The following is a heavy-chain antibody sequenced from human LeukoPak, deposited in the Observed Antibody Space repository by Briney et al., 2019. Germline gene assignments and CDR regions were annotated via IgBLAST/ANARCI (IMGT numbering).Heavy chain of an antibody. Sequence: PSEALSLTCAVYGGSFSGYYWSWIRQPAGKGLEWIRRIYTSGSTNYNPSLKSRVTMSVDTSKNQFSLKLSSVTAADTAVYYCARGFYDFWSGIGYYYYYYMDVWGKGTTVTVSS. CDR2: IYTSGST. J-gene: IGHJ6*03. V-gene: IGHV4-59*10. D-gene: IGHD3-3*01. CDR3: ARGFYDFWSGIGYYYYYYMDV. CDR1: GGSFSGYY.